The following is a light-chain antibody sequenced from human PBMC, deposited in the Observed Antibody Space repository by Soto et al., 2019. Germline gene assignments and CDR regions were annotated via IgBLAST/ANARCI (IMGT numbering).Light chain of an antibody. CDR2: DTN. V-gene: IGLV1-40*01. CDR3: QSFDSNLNGYV. CDR1: RSSIGAGYD. Sequence: QSALTQPPSVSGAPGQGVTISCTGSRSSIGAGYDVHWYQQLPGTAPKLLIFDTNNRPSGIPDRFSGSKSGTAAFLAITGLQVEDEADYYCQSFDSNLNGYVFGTGTKLTVL. J-gene: IGLJ1*01.